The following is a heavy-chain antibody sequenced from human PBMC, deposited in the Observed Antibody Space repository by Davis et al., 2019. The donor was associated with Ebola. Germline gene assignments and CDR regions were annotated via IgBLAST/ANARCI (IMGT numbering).Heavy chain of an antibody. CDR1: GGSISSSNW. CDR2: IYHSGST. Sequence: MPSETLSLTCAVSGGSISSSNWWSWVRQPPGKGLEWIGEIYHSGSTNYNPSLKSRVTISVDTSKNQFSLKLSSVTAADTAVYYCARRSLGYYYGMDVWGQGTTVTVSS. J-gene: IGHJ6*02. CDR3: ARRSLGYYYGMDV. V-gene: IGHV4-4*02. D-gene: IGHD7-27*01.